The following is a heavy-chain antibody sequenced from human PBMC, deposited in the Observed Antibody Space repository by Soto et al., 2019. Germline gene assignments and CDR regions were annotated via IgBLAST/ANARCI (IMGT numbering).Heavy chain of an antibody. Sequence: QMQLVESGGGVVQPGRSLRLSCAASGFTLSNYAMHWVRQAPGKGPECVAVISYDGSSKYYADSVKGRFTISRDNSKNTLNLQMNSLRFEDTAVYYCARDSRSPIGPNYYVDYWGQGTLVTVSS. V-gene: IGHV3-30-3*01. CDR1: GFTLSNYA. CDR2: ISYDGSSK. CDR3: ARDSRSPIGPNYYVDY. J-gene: IGHJ4*02.